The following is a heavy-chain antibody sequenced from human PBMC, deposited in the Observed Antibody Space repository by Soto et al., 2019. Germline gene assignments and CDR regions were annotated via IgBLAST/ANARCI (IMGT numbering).Heavy chain of an antibody. J-gene: IGHJ4*02. CDR3: ARDQASSSWYYFDY. D-gene: IGHD6-13*01. V-gene: IGHV3-7*01. Sequence: PGGSLRISCAASGFTFSSYWMSWVRQAPGKGLEWVANIKQDGSEKYYVDSVKGRFTISRDNAKNSLYLQMNSLRAEDTAVYYCARDQASSSWYYFDYWGQGTLRTVSS. CDR2: IKQDGSEK. CDR1: GFTFSSYW.